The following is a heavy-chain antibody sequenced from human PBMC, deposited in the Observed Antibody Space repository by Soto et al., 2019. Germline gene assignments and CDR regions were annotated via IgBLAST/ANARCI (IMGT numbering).Heavy chain of an antibody. CDR3: ARGKGSGIAAAGPRANYYYYGMDV. J-gene: IGHJ6*02. CDR1: GDSVSSNSAA. CDR2: TYYRSKWYN. D-gene: IGHD6-13*01. Sequence: SQTLSLTCAISGDSVSSNSAAWNWIRQSPSRGLEWLGRTYYRSKWYNDYAVSVKSRITINPDTSKNQFSLQLNSVTPEDTAVYYCARGKGSGIAAAGPRANYYYYGMDVWGQGTTVTVSS. V-gene: IGHV6-1*01.